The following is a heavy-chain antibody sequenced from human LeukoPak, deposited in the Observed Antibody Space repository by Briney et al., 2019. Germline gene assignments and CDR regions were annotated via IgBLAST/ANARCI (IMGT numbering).Heavy chain of an antibody. J-gene: IGHJ4*02. CDR2: IKQDGSEK. CDR3: ARDARGAVAGTSDY. CDR1: GFTFSSYW. Sequence: GGSLRLSCAASGFTFSSYWMSWVRQAPGKGLEWVANIKQDGSEKYYVDSVKGRFTISRDNAKNSLYLQMNSLRAEDTAVYYCARDARGAVAGTSDYWGQGTLVTVSS. D-gene: IGHD6-19*01. V-gene: IGHV3-7*01.